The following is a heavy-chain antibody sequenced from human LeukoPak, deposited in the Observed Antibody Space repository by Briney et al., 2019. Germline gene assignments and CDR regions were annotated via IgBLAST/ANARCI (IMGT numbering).Heavy chain of an antibody. Sequence: GRSLRLSCAASGFAFSSYAMYWVRQAPGKGLEWVAAISYDGSNKYYADSVKGRFTISRDNSKNTLYLQMNSLRAEDTAVYYCAGLWFGDYKRYGMDVWGQGTTVTVSS. CDR3: AGLWFGDYKRYGMDV. D-gene: IGHD3-10*01. V-gene: IGHV3-30*01. CDR1: GFAFSSYA. J-gene: IGHJ6*02. CDR2: ISYDGSNK.